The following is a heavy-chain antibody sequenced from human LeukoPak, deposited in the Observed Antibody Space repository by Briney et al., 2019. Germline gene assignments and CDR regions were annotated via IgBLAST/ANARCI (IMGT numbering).Heavy chain of an antibody. V-gene: IGHV1-69*04. J-gene: IGHJ6*02. CDR1: GGTFSSYA. Sequence: SVKVSCKASGGTFSSYAISWVRQTPGQGLEWMGRIIPILGIANYAQKFQGRVTITADKSTSTAYMELSSLGSEDTAVYYCARDRPRHYYYYYGMDVWGQGTTVTVSS. CDR2: IIPILGIA. D-gene: IGHD6-6*01. CDR3: ARDRPRHYYYYYGMDV.